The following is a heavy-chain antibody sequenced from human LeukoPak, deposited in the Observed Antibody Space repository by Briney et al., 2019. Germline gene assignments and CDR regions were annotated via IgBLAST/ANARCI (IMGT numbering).Heavy chain of an antibody. CDR3: AKLHNLNSDY. V-gene: IGHV3-30-3*02. J-gene: IGHJ4*02. D-gene: IGHD1-14*01. CDR1: GFTFSSYA. CDR2: ISYDGSNK. Sequence: GGSLRLSCAASGFTFSSYAMHWVRQAPGKGLEWVAVISYDGSNKYYADSVKGRFTISRDNSKNTLYLQMNSLRAEDTAVYYCAKLHNLNSDYWGQGTLVTVSS.